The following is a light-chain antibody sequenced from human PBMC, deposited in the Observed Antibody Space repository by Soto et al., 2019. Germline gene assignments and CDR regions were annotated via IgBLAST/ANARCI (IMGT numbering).Light chain of an antibody. V-gene: IGKV1-9*01. CDR3: LQLTARRFS. CDR1: QGNNTF. CDR2: GAS. J-gene: IGKJ2*01. Sequence: IQLTQSPSSLSASVGDRVSISCRASQGNNTFVAWYQQKSGKAPKLLIYGASTLQSGVPSRFSVRGTGTEFSLTIRCLQPEDLATYYCLQLTARRFSFGQGTKLDIK.